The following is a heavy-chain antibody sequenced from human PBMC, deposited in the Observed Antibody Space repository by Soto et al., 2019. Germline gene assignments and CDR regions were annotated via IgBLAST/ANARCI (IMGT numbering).Heavy chain of an antibody. D-gene: IGHD3-3*01. Sequence: GGSLRLSCAASGFTFSSYWMSWVRQAPGKGLERVANIKQDGSEKYYVDSVKGRFTISRDNAKNSLYLQMNSLRAEDTAVYYCARVSLYDFWSGYYFDYWGQGTLVTVSS. CDR2: IKQDGSEK. V-gene: IGHV3-7*01. CDR3: ARVSLYDFWSGYYFDY. J-gene: IGHJ4*02. CDR1: GFTFSSYW.